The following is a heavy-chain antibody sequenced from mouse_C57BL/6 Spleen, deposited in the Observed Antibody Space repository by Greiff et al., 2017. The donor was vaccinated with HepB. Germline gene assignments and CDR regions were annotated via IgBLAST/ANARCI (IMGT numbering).Heavy chain of an antibody. J-gene: IGHJ3*01. CDR3: DRGPNYGSSSGWFAY. CDR1: GYSFTGYY. CDR2: IYPYNGVS. V-gene: IGHV1-31*01. D-gene: IGHD1-1*01. Sequence: EVQLQQSGPELVKPGASVKISCKASGYSFTGYYMHWVKQSHGNILDWIGYIYPYNGVSSYNQKFKGKATLTVDKSSSTAYMELRSLKSEDCAVYYCDRGPNYGSSSGWFAYWGQGTLVTVSA.